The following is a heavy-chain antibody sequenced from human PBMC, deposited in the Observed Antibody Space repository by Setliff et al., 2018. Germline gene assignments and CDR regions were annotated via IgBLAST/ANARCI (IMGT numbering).Heavy chain of an antibody. J-gene: IGHJ6*03. CDR3: ARGGDIITIFGVVTPDFYYYMDV. Sequence: GASVKVSCKASGYTFTNYAMNWVRQAPGQGLEWMGWINTNTGNPTYAQDFTGRFVFSLDTSVSTAYLQISSLKAEDTAVCYCARGGDIITIFGVVTPDFYYYMDVWGKGTTVTVSS. CDR2: INTNTGNP. V-gene: IGHV7-4-1*02. CDR1: GYTFTNYA. D-gene: IGHD3-3*01.